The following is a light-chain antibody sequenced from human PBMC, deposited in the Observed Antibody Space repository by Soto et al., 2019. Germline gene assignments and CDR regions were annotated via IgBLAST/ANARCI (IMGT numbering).Light chain of an antibody. V-gene: IGKV1-6*01. J-gene: IGKJ4*01. CDR1: QGISSY. Sequence: IQMTPSPSSLSASTGDRVTITCRASQGISSYLAWYQQKPGKAPKLLIYAASTLQTGVPSRFSGSGSGTDFTLTISSLQPEDFATYYCLQDYNYPLTFGGGTKVDIK. CDR3: LQDYNYPLT. CDR2: AAS.